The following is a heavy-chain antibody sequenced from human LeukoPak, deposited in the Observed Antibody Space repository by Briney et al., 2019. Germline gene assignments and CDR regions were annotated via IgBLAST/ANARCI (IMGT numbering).Heavy chain of an antibody. CDR1: GLTFSSYS. CDR2: ISSSSNI. CDR3: ARVPHAMVRGVIITEFYFDY. V-gene: IGHV3-21*01. Sequence: PGGSLRLSCAASGLTFSSYSMNWVRQAPGKGLEWVSPISSSSNIYYADSVKGRFTISRDNAKNSLYLQMNSLRAEDTAVYYCARVPHAMVRGVIITEFYFDYWGQGTLVTVSS. D-gene: IGHD3-10*01. J-gene: IGHJ4*02.